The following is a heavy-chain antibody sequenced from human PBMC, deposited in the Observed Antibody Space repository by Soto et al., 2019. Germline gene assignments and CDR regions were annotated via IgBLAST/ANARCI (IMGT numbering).Heavy chain of an antibody. CDR2: IYYSGST. Sequence: QLQLQESGPGLVKPSETLSLTCTVSGGSISSSSYYWGWIRQPPGKGLAWIGSIYYSGSTYYNPSLKSRVTISVDTSKNQFSLKLSSVTAADTAVYYCARHYDTARYFDWFGDYWGQGTLVTVSS. CDR3: ARHYDTARYFDWFGDY. D-gene: IGHD3-9*01. CDR1: GGSISSSSYY. V-gene: IGHV4-39*01. J-gene: IGHJ4*02.